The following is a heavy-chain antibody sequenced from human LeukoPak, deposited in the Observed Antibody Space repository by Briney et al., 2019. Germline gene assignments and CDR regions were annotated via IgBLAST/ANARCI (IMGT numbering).Heavy chain of an antibody. Sequence: PSETLSLTCTVSGGSISSGGYYWSWIRQHPGKGLEWITLINYSGHTFYNPSLRSRVTISVDMPKNQFSLNLNSVTAADTAVYYCARDWDRAWDYWGQGTLVTVSS. J-gene: IGHJ4*02. CDR3: ARDWDRAWDY. V-gene: IGHV4-39*07. CDR1: GGSISSGGYY. D-gene: IGHD1-26*01. CDR2: INYSGHT.